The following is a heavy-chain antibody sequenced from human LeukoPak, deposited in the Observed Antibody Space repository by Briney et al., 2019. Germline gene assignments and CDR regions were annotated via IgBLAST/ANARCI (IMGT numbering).Heavy chain of an antibody. J-gene: IGHJ4*02. CDR2: INSDGSST. D-gene: IGHD2-2*01. Sequence: PGGSLRLSCAASGLTFSNYWMHWVRQAPGKGLVWVSRINSDGSSTNYADSVKGRFTISRDNAKNTLFLQMNSLRAEDSAVYYCVTHCSSTSCYEYWGQGTLVTVSS. CDR3: VTHCSSTSCYEY. CDR1: GLTFSNYW. V-gene: IGHV3-74*01.